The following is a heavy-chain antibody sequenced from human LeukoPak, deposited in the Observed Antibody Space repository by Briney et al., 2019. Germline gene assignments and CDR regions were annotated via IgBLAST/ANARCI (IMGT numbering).Heavy chain of an antibody. J-gene: IGHJ4*02. Sequence: ASVKVSCKASGYTFTSYDTNWVRQATGQGLEWMGWMNPNSGNTGYAQKFQGRVTMTRNTSISTAYMELSRLRSDDTAVYYCARDGVEYSSSSGGYWGQGTLVTVSS. CDR2: MNPNSGNT. D-gene: IGHD6-6*01. V-gene: IGHV1-8*01. CDR3: ARDGVEYSSSSGGY. CDR1: GYTFTSYD.